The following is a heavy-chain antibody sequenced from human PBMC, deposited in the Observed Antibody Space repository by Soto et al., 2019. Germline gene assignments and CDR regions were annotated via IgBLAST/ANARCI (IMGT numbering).Heavy chain of an antibody. Sequence: SVKVSCKASGFTFTSSAVQWVRQARGQRLEWIGWIVVGSGNTNCAQKFQERVTITRDMSTSTAYMELSSLRSEDTAVYYCAADRADYDFWSGYYTFAYWGQGTLVTVSS. V-gene: IGHV1-58*01. CDR3: AADRADYDFWSGYYTFAY. J-gene: IGHJ4*02. D-gene: IGHD3-3*01. CDR2: IVVGSGNT. CDR1: GFTFTSSA.